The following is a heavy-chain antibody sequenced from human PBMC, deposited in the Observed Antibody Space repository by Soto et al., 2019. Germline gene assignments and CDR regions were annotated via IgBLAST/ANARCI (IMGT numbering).Heavy chain of an antibody. J-gene: IGHJ6*02. CDR1: GDTFNNYI. Sequence: QVQLVQSGAEVKKPGSSVKVSCKASGDTFNNYIISWVRQAPGQGLEWMGGIIPFRGTADYVQKFQGRATITADESTSTVFMELSSLRSEDTAVYYCANSPFEEGGIYYGFDVWGQGTTVTVSS. CDR2: IIPFRGTA. CDR3: ANSPFEEGGIYYGFDV. D-gene: IGHD3-16*01. V-gene: IGHV1-69*16.